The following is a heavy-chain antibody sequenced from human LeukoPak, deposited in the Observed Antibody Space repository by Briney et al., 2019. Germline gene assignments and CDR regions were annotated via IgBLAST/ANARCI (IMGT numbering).Heavy chain of an antibody. CDR2: ISSRSSYI. J-gene: IGHJ6*03. CDR1: GFTFSTYS. V-gene: IGHV3-21*01. Sequence: GGSLRLSCAASGFTFSTYSMNWVRQAPGKGLEWVSSISSRSSYIYYADSVKGRFTISRDNAKNSLYLQMNSLRAEDTAVYYCARAASGYSSGWPHYYYYMDVWGKGTTVTISS. CDR3: ARAASGYSSGWPHYYYYMDV. D-gene: IGHD6-19*01.